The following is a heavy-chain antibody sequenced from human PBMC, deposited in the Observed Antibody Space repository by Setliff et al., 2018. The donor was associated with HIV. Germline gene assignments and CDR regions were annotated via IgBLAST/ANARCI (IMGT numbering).Heavy chain of an antibody. CDR3: ARRGRDGVLIVFATGFDP. CDR2: IFYTGNT. V-gene: IGHV4-39*01. J-gene: IGHJ5*02. D-gene: IGHD2-8*01. CDR1: GGSISSSTYY. Sequence: SETLSLTCSVPGGSISSSTYYWGWIRQPPGKGLEWIGDIFYTGNTYYNPSLKNRVAISVDTSENQFSLKVNSVTAADTAVYYCARRGRDGVLIVFATGFDPWGQGTLVTVSS.